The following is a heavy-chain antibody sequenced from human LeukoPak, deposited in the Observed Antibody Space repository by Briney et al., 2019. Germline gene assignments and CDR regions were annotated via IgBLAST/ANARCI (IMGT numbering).Heavy chain of an antibody. CDR3: MRRDTGSNYSDY. D-gene: IGHD5-12*01. V-gene: IGHV4-59*08. CDR2: IYYKGNT. CDR1: GGSIYSHY. J-gene: IGHJ4*02. Sequence: SETLSLTCGVSGGSIYSHYWGWIRQPPGKGLEWIGDIYYKGNTNYNPPLKRRVTISLDTSKNHLTLTLTSVVAADTAINYCMRRDTGSNYSDYWGQGILVTVSS.